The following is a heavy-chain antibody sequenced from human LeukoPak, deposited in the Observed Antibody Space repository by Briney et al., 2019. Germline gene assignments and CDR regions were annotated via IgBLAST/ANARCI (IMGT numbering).Heavy chain of an antibody. CDR2: ISGSGGST. CDR1: GFTFSSYA. D-gene: IGHD6-13*01. J-gene: IGHJ6*02. Sequence: GGSLRLSCAASGFTFSSYAMSWVRQAPGKGLEWVSAISGSGGSTYYADSVKGRFTISRDNSKNTLYLQMNSLRAEDTAVYYCARSPAALLAYGMDVWGQGTTVTVSS. V-gene: IGHV3-23*01. CDR3: ARSPAALLAYGMDV.